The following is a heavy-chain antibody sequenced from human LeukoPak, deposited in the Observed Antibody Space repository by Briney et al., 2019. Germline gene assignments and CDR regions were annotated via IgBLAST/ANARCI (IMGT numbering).Heavy chain of an antibody. V-gene: IGHV3-48*01. J-gene: IGHJ3*02. D-gene: IGHD3-10*01. CDR3: ARDESKYYGSGMDVFDI. CDR2: ISINGDIT. CDR1: GFTFSSYS. Sequence: GGSLRLSCAASGFTFSSYSMNWVRQAPGKGLEWVSYISINGDITHYADSVKGRFTISRDNAKNSLYLQTNSLRVEDTAVYYCARDESKYYGSGMDVFDIWGQGTMVTVSS.